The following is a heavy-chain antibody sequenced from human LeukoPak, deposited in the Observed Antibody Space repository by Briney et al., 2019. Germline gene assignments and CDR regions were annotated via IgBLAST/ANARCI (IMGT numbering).Heavy chain of an antibody. CDR1: GFTFSNYW. Sequence: GGSLRLSCAASGFTFSNYWMSWVRQAPGKGLEWVATIKQDGSEKYYVDSVTGRFTISRDNAKNSLYLQMNSLRTEDTAVYYCARDSSTGWPYYYYCMDVWGKGTRVTVSS. V-gene: IGHV3-7*01. CDR3: ARDSSTGWPYYYYCMDV. J-gene: IGHJ6*03. CDR2: IKQDGSEK. D-gene: IGHD6-19*01.